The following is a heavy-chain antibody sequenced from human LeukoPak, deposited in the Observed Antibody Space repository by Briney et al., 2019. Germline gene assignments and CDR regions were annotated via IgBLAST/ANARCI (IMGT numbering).Heavy chain of an antibody. V-gene: IGHV3-30*18. Sequence: TGGSLRLSCAASEFTFSTYGMHWVRQAPGKGLEWVAVISYDGSYKFYADSVKGRFTISRDISKSTLYLQMNSLRAEDTAVYYCAKDRYSGLNTIDYWGQGTLVTVSS. CDR1: EFTFSTYG. D-gene: IGHD6-13*01. CDR3: AKDRYSGLNTIDY. CDR2: ISYDGSYK. J-gene: IGHJ4*02.